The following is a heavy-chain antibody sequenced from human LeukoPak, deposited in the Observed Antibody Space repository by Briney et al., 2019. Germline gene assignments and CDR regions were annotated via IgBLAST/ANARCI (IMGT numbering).Heavy chain of an antibody. CDR2: ISSSSSYI. CDR3: ARDMGYDILTGYYNAGAFDY. D-gene: IGHD3-9*01. V-gene: IGHV3-21*04. J-gene: IGHJ4*02. CDR1: GFTFSSYS. Sequence: GGSLRLSCAASGFTFSSYSMNWVRQAPGKGLEWVSSISSSSSYIYYADSVKGRFTISRDNSKNTLYLQMNSLRAEDTAVYYCARDMGYDILTGYYNAGAFDYWGQGTLVTVSS.